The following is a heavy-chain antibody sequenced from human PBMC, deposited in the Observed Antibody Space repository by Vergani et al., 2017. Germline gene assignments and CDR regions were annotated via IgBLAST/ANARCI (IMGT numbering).Heavy chain of an antibody. CDR1: GFTFSSYG. CDR3: ARDRSLTAMGVFDY. J-gene: IGHJ4*02. V-gene: IGHV3-33*01. CDR2: IWYDGSNK. D-gene: IGHD5-18*01. Sequence: QVQLVESGGGVVQPGRSLRLSCAASGFTFSSYGMHWVRQAPGKGLEWVAVIWYDGSNKYYADSVKGRFTISRDNSKNTLYLQMNSLRAEDTAVYYCARDRSLTAMGVFDYWGQGTLVTVSS.